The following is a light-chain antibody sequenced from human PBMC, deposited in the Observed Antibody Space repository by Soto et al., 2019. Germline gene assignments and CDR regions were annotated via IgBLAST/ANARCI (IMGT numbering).Light chain of an antibody. V-gene: IGLV2-23*02. CDR3: CAYAGDSHFV. Sequence: HSAPTQPASVSGSPGQSITLSCTGASSDVGSYDLVSWYQQHPGKAPKLIIYEVTERPSGVSNRFSGSKSGNTASLTISGRQAEDVADYYCCAYAGDSHFVFGIGTKLTVL. J-gene: IGLJ1*01. CDR1: SSDVGSYDL. CDR2: EVT.